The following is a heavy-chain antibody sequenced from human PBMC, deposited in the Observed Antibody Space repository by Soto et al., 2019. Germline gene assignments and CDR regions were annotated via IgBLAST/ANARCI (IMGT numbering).Heavy chain of an antibody. D-gene: IGHD6-13*01. CDR1: GYTFTSYY. CDR3: ARDHGSWYIDY. Sequence: ASVRVSCKASGYTFTSYYMHWVRQAPGQGLEWMGIINPSGGSTSYAQKFQGRVTMTRDTSTSTVYMELSSLRSEDTAVYYCARDHGSWYIDYWGQGTLVTVSS. J-gene: IGHJ4*02. V-gene: IGHV1-46*01. CDR2: INPSGGST.